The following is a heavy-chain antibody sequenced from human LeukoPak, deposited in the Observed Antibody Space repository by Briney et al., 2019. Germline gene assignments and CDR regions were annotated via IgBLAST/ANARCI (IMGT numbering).Heavy chain of an antibody. D-gene: IGHD3-3*01. J-gene: IGHJ6*03. CDR1: GYSISSGYY. Sequence: SETLSLTCIVSGYSISSGYYWGWIRQSPGKGLEWIGSIYDSGSTYYNPSLKSRVTISVDTSKNQFSLKLSSVTAADTAVYYCARVETYYYYMDVWGKGTTVTVSS. CDR2: IYDSGST. V-gene: IGHV4-38-2*02. CDR3: ARVETYYYYMDV.